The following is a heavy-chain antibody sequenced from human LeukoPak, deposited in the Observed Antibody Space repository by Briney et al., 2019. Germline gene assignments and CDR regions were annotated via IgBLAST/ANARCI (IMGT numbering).Heavy chain of an antibody. CDR3: AREGGITGTTGNY. CDR2: IYYSGST. CDR1: GGSISSSSYY. Sequence: PSETLSLTCTVSGGSISSSSYYWGWIRQPPGKGLEWIGSIYYSGSTYYNPSLKSRVTISVDTSKNQFSLKLSSVTAADTAVYYCAREGGITGTTGNYWGQGTLVTVSS. V-gene: IGHV4-39*07. J-gene: IGHJ4*02. D-gene: IGHD1-20*01.